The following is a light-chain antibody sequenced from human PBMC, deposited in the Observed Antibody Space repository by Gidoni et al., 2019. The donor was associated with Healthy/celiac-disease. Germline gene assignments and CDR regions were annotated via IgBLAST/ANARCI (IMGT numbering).Light chain of an antibody. Sequence: EIVLTQSPGTLSLSPGERATPSCRASQSVSSSYLAWYPHKPGQAPRLLIYGASSRATGIPDRFSGSGSGTDFTLTISRLEPEDFALYDCQQYGRAFGQGTKVEIK. J-gene: IGKJ1*01. CDR1: QSVSSSY. CDR2: GAS. V-gene: IGKV3-20*01. CDR3: QQYGRA.